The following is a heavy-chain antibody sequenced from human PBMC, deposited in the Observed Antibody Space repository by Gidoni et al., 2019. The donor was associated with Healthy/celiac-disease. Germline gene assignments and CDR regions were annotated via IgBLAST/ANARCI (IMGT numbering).Heavy chain of an antibody. CDR2: INHSGST. J-gene: IGHJ4*02. V-gene: IGHV4-34*01. D-gene: IGHD3-10*01. CDR3: ASERLWFGTMVDY. CDR1: GGSFSGYY. Sequence: QVQLPQWGAGLLKPSETLSLTCAVYGGSFSGYYWSWIRQPPGKGLEWIGEINHSGSTNYHPSLKSRVTISVDTSKNQFSLKLSSVTAADTAVYYCASERLWFGTMVDYWGQGTLVTVSS.